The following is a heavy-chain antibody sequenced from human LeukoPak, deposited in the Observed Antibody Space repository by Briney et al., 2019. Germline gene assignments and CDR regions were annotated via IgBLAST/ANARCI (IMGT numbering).Heavy chain of an antibody. J-gene: IGHJ3*02. V-gene: IGHV1-2*02. CDR2: INPKRGGT. CDR1: GYTFTDYF. CDR3: ARGPRITIFGVVMANDAFDI. D-gene: IGHD3-3*01. Sequence: ASVTVSCKASGYTFTDYFMNWVRQAPGQGLEWMGWINPKRGGTVYAQKFQGRVTMTRDTSSSTAYMELSRLRFDDTVVYYCARGPRITIFGVVMANDAFDIWGKGTMVTVSS.